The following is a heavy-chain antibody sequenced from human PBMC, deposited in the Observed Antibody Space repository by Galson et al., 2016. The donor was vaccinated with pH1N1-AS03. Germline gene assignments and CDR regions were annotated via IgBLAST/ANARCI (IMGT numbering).Heavy chain of an antibody. CDR2: ISASGGTT. J-gene: IGHJ4*02. CDR1: GFSFSRYT. Sequence: SLRLSCAASGFSFSRYTMSWVRQAPGKGLEWVSGISASGGTTYYADSVKGRFTISRDNSMDTLDLQMSSLRDEDTAVYYCVKEGLAAATFDDWGQGTLVIVSS. CDR3: VKEGLAAATFDD. V-gene: IGHV3-23*01. D-gene: IGHD6-13*01.